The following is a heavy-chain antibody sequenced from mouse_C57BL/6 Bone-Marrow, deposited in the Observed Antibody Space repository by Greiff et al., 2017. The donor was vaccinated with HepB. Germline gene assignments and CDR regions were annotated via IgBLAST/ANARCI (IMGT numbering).Heavy chain of an antibody. CDR2: INPGSGGT. CDR1: GYAFTNYL. Sequence: VMLVESGAELVRPGPSVKVSCKASGYAFTNYLIEWVKQRPGQGLEWIGVINPGSGGTNYNEKFKGKATLTADKSSSTAYMQLSSLTSEDSAVYFCARRWLLGAYWGQGTLVTVSA. CDR3: ARRWLLGAY. J-gene: IGHJ3*01. V-gene: IGHV1-54*01. D-gene: IGHD2-3*01.